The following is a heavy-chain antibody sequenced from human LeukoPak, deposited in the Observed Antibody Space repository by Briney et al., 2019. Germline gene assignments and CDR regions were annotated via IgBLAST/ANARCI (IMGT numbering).Heavy chain of an antibody. V-gene: IGHV1-69*05. D-gene: IGHD3-22*01. Sequence: SVKVSCKASGGTFSSYAISWVRQPPGQGLEWMGGIIPIFGTANYAQKFQGRVTITTDESTSTAYMELSSLRSEDTAVYYCARGYYDSSGYYVYYFDYWGQGTLVTVSS. CDR2: IIPIFGTA. CDR1: GGTFSSYA. J-gene: IGHJ4*02. CDR3: ARGYYDSSGYYVYYFDY.